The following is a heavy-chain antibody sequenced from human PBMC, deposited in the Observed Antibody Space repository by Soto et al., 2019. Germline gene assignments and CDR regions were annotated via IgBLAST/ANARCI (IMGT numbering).Heavy chain of an antibody. V-gene: IGHV4-31*03. D-gene: IGHD3-22*01. CDR3: ARYSGYYYDSSGYYYFDY. CDR2: IYYSGST. Sequence: QVQLQESGPGLVKPSQTLSLTCTVSGGSISSGGYYWSWIRQHPGKGLEWIGYIYYSGSTYYNPSLKSRVTISVATSKNQFSLKLSSVTAADTAVYYCARYSGYYYDSSGYYYFDYWGQGTLVTVSS. CDR1: GGSISSGGYY. J-gene: IGHJ4*02.